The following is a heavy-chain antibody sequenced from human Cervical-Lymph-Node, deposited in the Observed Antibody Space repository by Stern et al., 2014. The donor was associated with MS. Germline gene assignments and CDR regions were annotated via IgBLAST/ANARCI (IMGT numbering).Heavy chain of an antibody. D-gene: IGHD1-26*01. Sequence: VQLVESGGGLVKPGGTLRLSCAASGLTFNDYYMTWIRQAPGKGLEWVSHISSSGSIIYYADSVKGRFPISRDNANKSLFLQMNSLRAEDTAVYYCARGGRGTSYYWQYWGQGTLVTVSS. V-gene: IGHV3-11*01. J-gene: IGHJ4*02. CDR2: ISSSGSII. CDR1: GLTFNDYY. CDR3: ARGGRGTSYYWQY.